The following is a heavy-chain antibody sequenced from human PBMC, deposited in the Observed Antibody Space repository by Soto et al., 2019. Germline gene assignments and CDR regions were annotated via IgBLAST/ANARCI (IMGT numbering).Heavy chain of an antibody. V-gene: IGHV4-34*01. J-gene: IGHJ3*02. CDR3: ARGISRGAFDI. CDR2: INHSGST. Sequence: QVQLQQWGAGLLKPAATLSLTCAVYGGSFSGYYWSWMRQPPGKGLEWIGEINHSGSTNYNPSLTSRATISVDTSKNQFSMKLSSVTAADTAVYYCARGISRGAFDIWGQGTMVTVSS. CDR1: GGSFSGYY.